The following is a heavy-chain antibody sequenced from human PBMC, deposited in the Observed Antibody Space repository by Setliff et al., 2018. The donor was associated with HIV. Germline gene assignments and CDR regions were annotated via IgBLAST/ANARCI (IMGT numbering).Heavy chain of an antibody. Sequence: PSETLSLTCTVSGGSSISSSYYWVWIRQPPGKGLGWIGDVYYSGVTYYNASLKSRVTMSIDRSKNHFSLTMTSVTAADTAVYYCARRGRGAFPYYSIDYWGQGILVTVSS. V-gene: IGHV4-39*02. J-gene: IGHJ4*02. CDR3: ARRGRGAFPYYSIDY. D-gene: IGHD2-15*01. CDR2: VYYSGVT. CDR1: GGSSISSSYY.